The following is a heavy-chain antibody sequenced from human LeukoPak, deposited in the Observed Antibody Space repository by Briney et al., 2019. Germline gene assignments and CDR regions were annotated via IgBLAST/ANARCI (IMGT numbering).Heavy chain of an antibody. J-gene: IGHJ6*02. V-gene: IGHV7-4-1*02. D-gene: IGHD6-19*01. CDR3: ARYIAVAGYYYYYGMDV. Sequence: ASVKVSCKASGYTFTSCAMNWVRQAPGQGLEWMGWINTNTGNPTYAQGFTGRFVFSLDTSVSTAYLQISSLKAEDTAVYYCARYIAVAGYYYYYGMDVWGQGTTVTVSS. CDR1: GYTFTSCA. CDR2: INTNTGNP.